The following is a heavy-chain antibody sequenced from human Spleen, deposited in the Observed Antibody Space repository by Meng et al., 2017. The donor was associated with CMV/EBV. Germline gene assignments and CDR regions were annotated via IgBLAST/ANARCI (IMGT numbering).Heavy chain of an antibody. D-gene: IGHD4-11*01. Sequence: GSVTVSCKASGYTFTSYYMHWVRQAPGQGLEWMGIINPSGGSTSYAQKFQGRVTMTRDTSTSTVYMELSSLRSEDTAVYYCAILPDYSNYWDYYYGMDVWGQGTTVTVSS. CDR1: GYTFTSYY. V-gene: IGHV1-46*01. CDR2: INPSGGST. CDR3: AILPDYSNYWDYYYGMDV. J-gene: IGHJ6*02.